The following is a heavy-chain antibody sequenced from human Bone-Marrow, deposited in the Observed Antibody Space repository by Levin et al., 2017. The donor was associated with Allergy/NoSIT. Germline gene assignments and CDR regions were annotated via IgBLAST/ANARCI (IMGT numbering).Heavy chain of an antibody. V-gene: IGHV6-1*01. CDR2: TYYRSKWYN. J-gene: IGHJ4*02. CDR3: ARNNYGTSGYGDSWVPFDY. D-gene: IGHD3-22*01. Sequence: SQTLSLTCAISGDSVSSNSAAWNWIRQSPSRGLEWLGRTYYRSKWYNEYAVSVKSRISINPDTLKNQFSLQLNSVIPEDTAVYYCARNNYGTSGYGDSWVPFDYWGQGTLVTVSS. CDR1: GDSVSSNSAA.